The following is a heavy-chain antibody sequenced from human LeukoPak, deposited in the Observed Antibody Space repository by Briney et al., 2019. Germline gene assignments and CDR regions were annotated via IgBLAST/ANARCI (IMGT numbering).Heavy chain of an antibody. CDR3: ARLIYYDILTGYYNVEDAYYFDY. D-gene: IGHD3-9*01. J-gene: IGHJ4*02. CDR1: GGSISSYY. V-gene: IGHV4-4*09. Sequence: KPSETLSLTCTVSGGSISSYYWSWIRQPPGKGLEWIGYIYTSGSTNYNPSLKSRVTISVDTSKNQFSLKLSSVTAADTAVYYCARLIYYDILTGYYNVEDAYYFDYWGQGTLVTVSS. CDR2: IYTSGST.